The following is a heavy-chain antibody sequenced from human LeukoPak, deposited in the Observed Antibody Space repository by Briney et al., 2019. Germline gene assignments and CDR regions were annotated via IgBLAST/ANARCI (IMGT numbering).Heavy chain of an antibody. Sequence: GGSLRLSCAASGFTFSSYAMHWVRQAPGKGLEWVAVISYDGSNKYYADSVKGRFTISRDNSKNTLYLQMNSLRAEDTAVYYCAREINTVIDYWGQGTLVTVSS. CDR2: ISYDGSNK. CDR3: AREINTVIDY. J-gene: IGHJ4*02. D-gene: IGHD4-11*01. CDR1: GFTFSSYA. V-gene: IGHV3-30-3*01.